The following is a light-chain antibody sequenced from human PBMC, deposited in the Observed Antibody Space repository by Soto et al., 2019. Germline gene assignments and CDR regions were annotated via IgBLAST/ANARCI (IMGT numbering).Light chain of an antibody. Sequence: IVFRESPATLSLSPGDRSTLYCRASQSVSSYLAWYQQKPGQAPRLLIYGASSRATGIPDRFSGSGSGTDFTLTISRLEPEDFAVYYCQQYDTSPRTFGQGTKVDI. CDR2: GAS. CDR3: QQYDTSPRT. V-gene: IGKV3-20*01. J-gene: IGKJ1*01. CDR1: QSVSSY.